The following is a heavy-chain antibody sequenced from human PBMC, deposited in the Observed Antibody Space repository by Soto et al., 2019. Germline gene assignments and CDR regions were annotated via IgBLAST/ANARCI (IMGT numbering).Heavy chain of an antibody. D-gene: IGHD2-2*01. Sequence: PGGSLRLSCAASGFTFSSYAMHWVRQAPGKGLEWVAVISYDGSNKYYADSVKGRFTISRDNSKNTLYLQMNSLRAEDTAVYYCARDYSFSYQLLPIDYYYGMEVWGQGTTVTVSS. CDR1: GFTFSSYA. J-gene: IGHJ6*02. V-gene: IGHV3-30-3*01. CDR3: ARDYSFSYQLLPIDYYYGMEV. CDR2: ISYDGSNK.